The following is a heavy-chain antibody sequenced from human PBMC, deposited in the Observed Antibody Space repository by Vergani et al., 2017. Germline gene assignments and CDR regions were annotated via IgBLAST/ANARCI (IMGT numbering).Heavy chain of an antibody. Sequence: EVQLLESGGGLVQPGGSLRLSCAASGFTFSSYAMSWVRQAPGKGLEWVSAISGSGGSTSYADSVKGRFTISRDNSKNTLYLQMNSLGAEDTAVYYRANSVEWLLHYWGQGTLVTVSS. CDR3: ANSVEWLLHY. D-gene: IGHD3-3*01. J-gene: IGHJ4*02. CDR2: ISGSGGST. CDR1: GFTFSSYA. V-gene: IGHV3-23*01.